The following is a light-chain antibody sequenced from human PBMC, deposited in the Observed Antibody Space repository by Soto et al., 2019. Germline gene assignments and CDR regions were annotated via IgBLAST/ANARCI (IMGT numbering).Light chain of an antibody. CDR3: QQTRSYPST. V-gene: IGKV3-20*01. CDR1: QSVSSTY. Sequence: EIVLTQSPGTLSLSPGERATLSCRASQSVSSTYLIWYQQKPGQAPRLLIYGASIRATGIPARFSGSGSGTDFTLTISSLQAEDFATYYCQQTRSYPSTFGGGTKVDIK. J-gene: IGKJ4*01. CDR2: GAS.